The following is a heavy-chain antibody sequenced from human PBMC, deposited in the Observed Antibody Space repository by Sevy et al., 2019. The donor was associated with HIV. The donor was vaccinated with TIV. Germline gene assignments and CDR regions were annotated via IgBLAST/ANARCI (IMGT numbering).Heavy chain of an antibody. CDR3: AKAYCGTTSVGGSYYYIDV. J-gene: IGHJ6*03. CDR1: GFTFSSYA. V-gene: IGHV3-23*01. CDR2: ISSSGGST. D-gene: IGHD3-3*01. Sequence: GGSLRLSCAASGFTFSSYAMSWVRQAPGKGLEWVSAISSSGGSTYYADSVKGRFTISRDNSKNTLYLQMNSLRAEDMAVYYCAKAYCGTTSVGGSYYYIDVWGKGTTVTVSS.